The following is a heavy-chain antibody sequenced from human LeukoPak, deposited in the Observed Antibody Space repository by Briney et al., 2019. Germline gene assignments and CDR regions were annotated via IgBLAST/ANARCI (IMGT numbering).Heavy chain of an antibody. CDR3: ARVNGDYYYYMDV. D-gene: IGHD2-8*01. CDR2: TRNKANSYTT. CDR1: GFTFDDYG. V-gene: IGHV3-72*01. J-gene: IGHJ6*03. Sequence: GGSLRLSCAASGFTFDDYGMSWVRQAPGKGLEWVGRTRNKANSYTTEYAASVKGRFTISRDDSKNSLYLQMNSLKTEDTAVYYCARVNGDYYYYMDVWGKGTTVTVSS.